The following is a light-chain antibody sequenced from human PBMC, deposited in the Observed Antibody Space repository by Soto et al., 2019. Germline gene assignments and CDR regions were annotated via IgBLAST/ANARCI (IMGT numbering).Light chain of an antibody. CDR1: SSNIGAGYD. CDR2: GNS. CDR3: QSHDSSLSVLYV. J-gene: IGLJ1*01. V-gene: IGLV1-40*01. Sequence: QSVLTQPPSVSGAPGQRVTISCTGSSSNIGAGYDVHWYQQLPGTAPKLLIYGNSNRPSGVPDRFSGSKSGTSASLAITGLQAEDEADYYCQSHDSSLSVLYVFGTGTKGTVL.